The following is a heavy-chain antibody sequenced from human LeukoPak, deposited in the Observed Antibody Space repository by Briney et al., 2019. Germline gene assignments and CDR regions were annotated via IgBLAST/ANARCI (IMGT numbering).Heavy chain of an antibody. CDR3: ASARGEQDAFDI. CDR2: ISSSSSYI. CDR1: GFTFSSYS. Sequence: GGSLRLSCAASGFTFSSYSMNWVRQAPGKGLEWVSSISSSSSYIYYADSVKGRFTISRDNAKNSLYLQMNSLGAEDTAVYYCASARGEQDAFDIWGQGTMVTVSS. J-gene: IGHJ3*02. D-gene: IGHD3-16*01. V-gene: IGHV3-21*01.